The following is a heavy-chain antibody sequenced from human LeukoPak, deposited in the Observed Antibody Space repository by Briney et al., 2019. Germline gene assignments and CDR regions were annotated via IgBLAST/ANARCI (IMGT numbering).Heavy chain of an antibody. V-gene: IGHV1-18*01. Sequence: ASVTVSFTASAYTFTIYGISWVRQAPAQGLEWMGWISANNGNTKYNTKYAQNLQGRVTMTTDISTSTAYMELRTLRSDDTAVYYCARDRDRSGSQSYWGQGTLVTVSS. J-gene: IGHJ4*02. CDR1: AYTFTIYG. CDR3: ARDRDRSGSQSY. CDR2: ISANNGNTKYNT. D-gene: IGHD1-26*01.